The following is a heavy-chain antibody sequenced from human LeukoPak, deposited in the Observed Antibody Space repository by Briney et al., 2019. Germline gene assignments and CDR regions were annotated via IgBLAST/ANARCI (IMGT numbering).Heavy chain of an antibody. CDR2: ISWNSGSI. CDR3: AKATMVRGVITAFDI. Sequence: GGSLRLSCAASGFTFDDYAMHWVRQAPGKGLEWVSGISWNSGSIGYADSVKGRFTISRDNAKNSLYLQMNSLRAEDMALYYCAKATMVRGVITAFDIWGQGTMVTVYS. D-gene: IGHD3-10*01. V-gene: IGHV3-9*03. CDR1: GFTFDDYA. J-gene: IGHJ3*02.